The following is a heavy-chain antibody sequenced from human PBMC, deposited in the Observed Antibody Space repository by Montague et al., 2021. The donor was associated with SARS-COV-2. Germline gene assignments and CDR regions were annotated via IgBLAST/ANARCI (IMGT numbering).Heavy chain of an antibody. CDR3: ARELLVTGDIDY. Sequence: SLRLSCAASGFTFSSYGMHWVRQAPGKGLEWVAVIWYDGSDKYYADSVKGRFTISRDNSKNTLYLQMNSLRAEDTAVYYCARELLVTGDIDYWGQGTLVIVSS. V-gene: IGHV3-33*01. J-gene: IGHJ4*02. D-gene: IGHD7-27*01. CDR1: GFTFSSYG. CDR2: IWYDGSDK.